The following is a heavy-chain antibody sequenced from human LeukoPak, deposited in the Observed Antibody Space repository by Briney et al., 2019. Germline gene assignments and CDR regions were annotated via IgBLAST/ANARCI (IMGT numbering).Heavy chain of an antibody. CDR2: IYTSGST. D-gene: IGHD6-13*01. J-gene: IGHJ5*02. Sequence: SQTLSLTCTVSGGSLSSYYWSWIRQLAGKGLEWIGRIYTSGSTHYNPSLKSRVTISVDTSKNQFSLKLSSVTAADTAVYYCARGSLYSSSWQALNWFDPWGQGTLVTVSS. CDR1: GGSLSSYY. CDR3: ARGSLYSSSWQALNWFDP. V-gene: IGHV4-4*07.